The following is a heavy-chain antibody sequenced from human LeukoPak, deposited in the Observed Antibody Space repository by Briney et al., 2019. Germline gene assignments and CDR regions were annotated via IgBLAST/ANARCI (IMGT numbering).Heavy chain of an antibody. Sequence: SETLSLTCAVYGGSFSGYYWSWIRQPPGKGLEWIGEINHSGGTNYNPSLKSRVTISVDTSKNQFSLKLSSVTAADTAVYYCARGPYYYGSGSYYSHWGQGTLITVSS. CDR3: ARGPYYYGSGSYYSH. J-gene: IGHJ4*02. CDR2: INHSGGT. V-gene: IGHV4-34*01. D-gene: IGHD3-10*01. CDR1: GGSFSGYY.